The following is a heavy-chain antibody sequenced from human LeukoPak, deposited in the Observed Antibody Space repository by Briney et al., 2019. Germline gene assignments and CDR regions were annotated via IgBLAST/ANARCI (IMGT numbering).Heavy chain of an antibody. V-gene: IGHV3-23*01. CDR1: GFTFSSYA. CDR2: ISGSGGST. D-gene: IGHD3-22*01. J-gene: IGHJ4*02. CDR3: ARGVDYYDSSGYYYLDY. Sequence: PGGSLRLSCAASGFTFSSYAMSWVRQAPGKGLEWVSAISGSGGSTYYADSVKGRFTISRDNSKNTLYLQMNSLRAEDTAVYYCARGVDYYDSSGYYYLDYWGQGTLVTVSS.